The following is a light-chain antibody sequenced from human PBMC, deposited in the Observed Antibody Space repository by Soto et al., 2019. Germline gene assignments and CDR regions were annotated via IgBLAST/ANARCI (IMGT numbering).Light chain of an antibody. Sequence: ETVMTQSPATLSVSPGDRATLSCSAGQSVSYNLAWYQQKPGQAPRLLIYDASTRATGIPARFSGSGSGTDFTLTISSLQPEDFATYYCQQTYSTPWTFGQGTKVDIK. CDR2: DAS. CDR1: QSVSYN. CDR3: QQTYSTPWT. J-gene: IGKJ1*01. V-gene: IGKV3D-15*01.